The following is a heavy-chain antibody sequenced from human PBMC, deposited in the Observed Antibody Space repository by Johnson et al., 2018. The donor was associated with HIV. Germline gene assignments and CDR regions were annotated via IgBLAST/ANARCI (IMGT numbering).Heavy chain of an antibody. V-gene: IGHV3-30*03. CDR1: GFTFSGYG. J-gene: IGHJ3*02. CDR3: GRMGLAGAFYI. CDR2: ISYDGRNK. Sequence: VQLVESGGGLVQPGGSLRLSCAASGFTFSGYGMHWVRQAPGKGLEWVALISYDGRNKYYTDSVKGRFTISRDNSKNTMYLQMNSPGAEDTALYYCGRMGLAGAFYIWGQGTMVTVSS. D-gene: IGHD3-16*01.